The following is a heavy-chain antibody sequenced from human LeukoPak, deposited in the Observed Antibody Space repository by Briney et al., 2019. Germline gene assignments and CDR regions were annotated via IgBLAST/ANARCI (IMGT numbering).Heavy chain of an antibody. J-gene: IGHJ4*02. Sequence: PGGFLRLSCAASGFTFSTYSMNWVRQAPGKGLEWVSYISSSSSTIYDADSVKGRFTISRDNAKNSLYLQMNSLRAEDTAVYYCAVSDYFDYWGQGTLVTVSS. V-gene: IGHV3-48*01. CDR3: AVSDYFDY. D-gene: IGHD5/OR15-5a*01. CDR1: GFTFSTYS. CDR2: ISSSSSTI.